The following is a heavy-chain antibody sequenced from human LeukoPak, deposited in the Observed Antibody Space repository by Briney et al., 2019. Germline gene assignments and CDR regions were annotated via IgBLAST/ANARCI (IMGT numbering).Heavy chain of an antibody. D-gene: IGHD2-15*01. CDR2: ISSSSSYI. CDR3: ARGCSGGSCFSYGMDV. Sequence: GGSLRLSCAASGFTFSSYSMNWVRQAPGKGLEWVSSISSSSSYIYYADSVKGRFTISRDNAKNSLYLQMNSLRAEDTAVYYCARGCSGGSCFSYGMDVWGQGTTVTVS. J-gene: IGHJ6*02. V-gene: IGHV3-21*01. CDR1: GFTFSSYS.